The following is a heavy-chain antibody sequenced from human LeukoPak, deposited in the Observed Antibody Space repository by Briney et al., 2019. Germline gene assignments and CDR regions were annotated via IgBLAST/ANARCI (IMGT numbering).Heavy chain of an antibody. CDR2: INRDGSEP. V-gene: IGHV3-74*01. J-gene: IGHJ4*02. CDR3: ARVRMGDDFTPFDS. Sequence: GESLTLSCAASEFTFSSFLIYWVRHPPGKGLVWVSRINRDGSEPLHPHSLKDRFTTSRANAKNSLHLQLNRLRADDTAVYYRARVRMGDDFTPFDSRRQGGLVTDSS. D-gene: IGHD3-16*01. CDR1: EFTFSSFL.